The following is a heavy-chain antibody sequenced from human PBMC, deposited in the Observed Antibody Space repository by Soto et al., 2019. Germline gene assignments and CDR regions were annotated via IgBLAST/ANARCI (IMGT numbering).Heavy chain of an antibody. CDR3: AGRSGYANWFDP. V-gene: IGHV1-18*04. CDR2: ISAYNGNT. CDR1: GYTFTSYG. Sequence: ASVKVSCTASGYTFTSYGISWVRQAPGQGLEWMGWISAYNGNTNYAQKLQGRVTMTTDTSTSTAYMELRSLRSDDTAVYYCAGRSGYANWFDPWGQGTLVTVSS. J-gene: IGHJ5*02. D-gene: IGHD3-22*01.